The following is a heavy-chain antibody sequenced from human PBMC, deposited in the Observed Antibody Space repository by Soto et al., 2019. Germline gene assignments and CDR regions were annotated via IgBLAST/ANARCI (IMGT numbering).Heavy chain of an antibody. D-gene: IGHD6-13*01. V-gene: IGHV3-30-3*01. CDR2: ISYDGSNK. Sequence: QVQLVESGGGVVQPGRSLRLSCAASGFTFSSYAMHWVRQAPGKGLERVAVISYDGSNKYYADSVKGRFTICRDNSKNTLYLQMNSLRAEDTAVYYCARDPLNIAAAGTCLDYWSQGTLVTVSS. J-gene: IGHJ4*02. CDR3: ARDPLNIAAAGTCLDY. CDR1: GFTFSSYA.